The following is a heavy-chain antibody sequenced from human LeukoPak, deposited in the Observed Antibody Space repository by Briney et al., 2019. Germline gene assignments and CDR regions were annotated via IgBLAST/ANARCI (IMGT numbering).Heavy chain of an antibody. D-gene: IGHD1-26*01. J-gene: IGHJ4*02. CDR3: ASTHAGRYYTTFDS. CDR1: GGSISSYY. Sequence: PSETLSLTCTVSGGSISSYYWSWIRQPPGKGLEWIGYIYYSGSTNYNPSLKSRVTISVDTSKNQFSLKLSSVTAADTAVYYCASTHAGRYYTTFDSWGQGTLVAVSS. CDR2: IYYSGST. V-gene: IGHV4-59*01.